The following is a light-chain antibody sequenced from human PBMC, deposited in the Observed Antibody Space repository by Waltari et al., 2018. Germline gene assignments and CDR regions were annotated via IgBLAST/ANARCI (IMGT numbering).Light chain of an antibody. Sequence: DIVMTQSPDSLAVSLGERATINCKSSQSVLYSSKSKNYLAWYQQKPGQPPKLLIYWASTRESGVPDRFSGSGSGTDFTLTISSLQAEDVAVYYCHQYYSAPHTFGQGTKLEIK. CDR2: WAS. V-gene: IGKV4-1*01. CDR3: HQYYSAPHT. CDR1: QSVLYSSKSKNY. J-gene: IGKJ2*01.